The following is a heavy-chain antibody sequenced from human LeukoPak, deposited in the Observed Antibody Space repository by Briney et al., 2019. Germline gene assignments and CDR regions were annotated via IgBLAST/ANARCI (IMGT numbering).Heavy chain of an antibody. CDR1: GFTFSSYG. Sequence: GGSLRLSCAASGFTFSSYGMHWVRQAPGKGLEWVAFIRCDGSNKYYADSVKGRFTISRDNSKNTLYLQMDSLRAEDTAVYYCAKDGYYDFWSGYYEDYWGQGTLVTVSS. CDR2: IRCDGSNK. CDR3: AKDGYYDFWSGYYEDY. D-gene: IGHD3-3*01. J-gene: IGHJ4*02. V-gene: IGHV3-30*02.